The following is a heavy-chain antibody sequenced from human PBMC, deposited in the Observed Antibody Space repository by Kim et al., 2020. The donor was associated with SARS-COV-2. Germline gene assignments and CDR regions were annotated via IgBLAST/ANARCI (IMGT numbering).Heavy chain of an antibody. CDR3: AKRGSSYYYFDY. Sequence: GGSLRLSCEASGLIFSSYAMSWVRQAPGKGLEWVSLISGSGDSRNYADSVKGRFTISRDNSKNTLYLQMKSLRAEYTAVYDCAKRGSSYYYFDYWGQGTLVTVSS. J-gene: IGHJ4*02. V-gene: IGHV3-23*01. CDR1: GLIFSSYA. CDR2: ISGSGDSR. D-gene: IGHD6-13*01.